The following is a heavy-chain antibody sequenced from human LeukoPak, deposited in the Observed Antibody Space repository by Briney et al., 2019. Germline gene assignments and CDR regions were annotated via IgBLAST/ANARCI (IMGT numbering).Heavy chain of an antibody. CDR2: ISSSGTTI. V-gene: IGHV3-11*01. CDR1: GFTFSDYY. CDR3: ASGGLSSSNAFDI. D-gene: IGHD6-6*01. J-gene: IGHJ3*02. Sequence: GGSLRLSCAASGFTFSDYYMSWIRQAPGKGLEWVSYISSSGTTIYYADSVKGRFTISRDNAKNSLYLQMNSLRAEDTAVYYCASGGLSSSNAFDIWAKGQWSPSLQ.